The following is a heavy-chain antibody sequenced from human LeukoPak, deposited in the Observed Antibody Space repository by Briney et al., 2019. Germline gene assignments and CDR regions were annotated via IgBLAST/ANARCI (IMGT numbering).Heavy chain of an antibody. CDR2: IYYSGST. CDR1: GGSISSSSYY. D-gene: IGHD2-21*01. J-gene: IGHJ3*02. CDR3: ARSIGAGAFDI. V-gene: IGHV4-39*07. Sequence: SETLFLTCTVSGGSISSSSYYWGWIRQPPGKGLEWIGSIYYSGSTYYNPSLKSRVTISVDTSKNQFSLKLSSVTAADTAVYYCARSIGAGAFDIWGQGTMVTVSS.